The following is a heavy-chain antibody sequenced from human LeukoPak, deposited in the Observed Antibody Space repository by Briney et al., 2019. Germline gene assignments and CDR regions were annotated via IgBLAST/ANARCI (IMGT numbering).Heavy chain of an antibody. CDR1: GFTFSSYA. V-gene: IGHV3-23*01. CDR2: ISGSGSST. D-gene: IGHD2-2*01. J-gene: IGHJ4*02. Sequence: PGGSLRLSCAASGFTFSSYAMSWVRQAPGKGLEWVSAISGSGSSTYHADSVQGRFTTSRDNSKNTLYLHRVSLRAEDTAIYYCAKQRRALVVPSTLDYWGQGTLVTVSS. CDR3: AKQRRALVVPSTLDY.